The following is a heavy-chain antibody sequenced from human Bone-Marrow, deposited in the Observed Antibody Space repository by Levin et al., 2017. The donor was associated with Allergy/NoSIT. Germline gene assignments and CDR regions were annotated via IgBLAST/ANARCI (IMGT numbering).Heavy chain of an antibody. CDR1: GFTFSSNW. J-gene: IGHJ3*01. CDR3: ARDQWSHVLDL. D-gene: IGHD2-8*01. CDR2: IKQDGNEK. V-gene: IGHV3-7*04. Sequence: GESLKISCAASGFTFSSNWMTWVRQAPGKGLEWVANIKQDGNEKYYVDSVKGRFTISRDNAKNSLYLQMNSLRAEDTAVYYCARDQWSHVLDLWGQGTMVTVSS.